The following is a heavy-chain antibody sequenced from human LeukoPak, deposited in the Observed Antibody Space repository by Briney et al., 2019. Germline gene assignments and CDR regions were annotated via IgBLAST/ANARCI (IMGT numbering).Heavy chain of an antibody. CDR1: GFTFTSSA. D-gene: IGHD6-13*01. V-gene: IGHV1-58*02. CDR3: AAGEYSSSWSLDY. Sequence: SVKVSCKASGFTFTSSAMQWVRQARGQRLEWIGWIVVGSGNTNYAQKFQERVTITRDMSTSTAYMELSSLRSEDTAVYYCAAGEYSSSWSLDYWGQGTLVTVSS. J-gene: IGHJ4*02. CDR2: IVVGSGNT.